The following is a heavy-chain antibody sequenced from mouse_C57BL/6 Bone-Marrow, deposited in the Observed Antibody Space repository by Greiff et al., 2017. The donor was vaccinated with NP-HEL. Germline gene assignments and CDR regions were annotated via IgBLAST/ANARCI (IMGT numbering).Heavy chain of an antibody. CDR2: IRSKSNNYAT. Sequence: EVHLVESGGGLVQPKGSLKLSCAASGFSFNTYAMNWVRQAPGKGLEWVARIRSKSNNYATYYADSVKDRFTISRDDSESMLYLQMNNLKTEDTAMYYCVRHGDGYYLAYWGQGTLVTVSA. J-gene: IGHJ3*01. D-gene: IGHD2-3*01. CDR1: GFSFNTYA. CDR3: VRHGDGYYLAY. V-gene: IGHV10-1*01.